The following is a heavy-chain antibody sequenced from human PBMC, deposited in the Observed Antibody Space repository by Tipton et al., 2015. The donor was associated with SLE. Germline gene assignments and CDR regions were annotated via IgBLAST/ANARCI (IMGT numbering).Heavy chain of an antibody. Sequence: GLVKPSETLSLTCTVSGDSISNYYWSWIRQPPGKGLEWIGYIYHSGNTKYNPSLKSRVTMSIDTSKNQFSLKLSSVTAADTAVYYCARDDYYVSGRESFHIWGQGTFVTVSS. CDR3: ARDDYYVSGRESFHI. D-gene: IGHD3-10*01. V-gene: IGHV4-59*01. J-gene: IGHJ3*02. CDR1: GDSISNYY. CDR2: IYHSGNT.